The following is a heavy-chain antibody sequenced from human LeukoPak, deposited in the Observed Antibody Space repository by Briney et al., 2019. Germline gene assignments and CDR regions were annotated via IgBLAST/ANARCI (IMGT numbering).Heavy chain of an antibody. CDR3: ARQGVDDYGDYFDY. Sequence: SETLSLTCTVSGGSISSYSWSWIRQPPGKGLEWIGYIYHSGSTYYNPSLKSRVTISVDRSKNQFSLKLSSVTAADTAVYYCARQGVDDYGDYFDYWGQGTLVTVSS. CDR1: GGSISSYS. CDR2: IYHSGST. J-gene: IGHJ4*02. D-gene: IGHD4-17*01. V-gene: IGHV4-30-2*01.